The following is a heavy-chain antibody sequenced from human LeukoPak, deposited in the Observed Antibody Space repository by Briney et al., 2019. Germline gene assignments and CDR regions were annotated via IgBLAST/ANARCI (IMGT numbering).Heavy chain of an antibody. CDR1: GFTFSSYA. CDR3: ARGHPRYRSSTSCLHYYGMDV. V-gene: IGHV3-64*01. CDR2: ISSNGGST. D-gene: IGHD2-2*01. Sequence: QPGGSLRLSCAASGFTFSSYAMHWVRQAPGKGLEYVSAISSNGGSTYYANSVKGRFTISRDNSKNTLYLQMGSLRAEDMAVYYCARGHPRYRSSTSCLHYYGMDVWDQGTTVTVSS. J-gene: IGHJ6*02.